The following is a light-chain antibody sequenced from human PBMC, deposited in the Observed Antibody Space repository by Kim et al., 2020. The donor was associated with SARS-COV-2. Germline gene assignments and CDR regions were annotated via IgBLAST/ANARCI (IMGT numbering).Light chain of an antibody. V-gene: IGLV6-57*03. CDR3: QSYDATSLWV. J-gene: IGLJ3*02. Sequence: TGAISCTRSSGSFGSTYVQWYQQRPGSAPTIVIYEDKKRPSGVPSRFSGSIDSSSNSASLTICGVETEDEADYYCQSYDATSLWVFGGGTQLTVL. CDR1: SGSFGSTY. CDR2: EDK.